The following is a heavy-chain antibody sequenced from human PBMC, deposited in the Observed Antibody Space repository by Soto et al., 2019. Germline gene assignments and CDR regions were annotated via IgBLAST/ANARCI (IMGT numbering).Heavy chain of an antibody. D-gene: IGHD6-13*01. Sequence: QLQLQESGSGLVKPSQTLSLTCAVSGGSISSGGYSWSWNRQPPGKGLEWIGYIYHSGNNYHSPSLKSRVTISVDRSKNQFSLKLSSVTAADTAVYYCAIGQQLVRNYWGQGTLVTVSS. CDR2: IYHSGNN. CDR1: GGSISSGGYS. J-gene: IGHJ4*02. CDR3: AIGQQLVRNY. V-gene: IGHV4-30-2*01.